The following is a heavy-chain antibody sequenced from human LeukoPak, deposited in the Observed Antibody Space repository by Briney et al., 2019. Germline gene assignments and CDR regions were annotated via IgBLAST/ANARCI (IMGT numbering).Heavy chain of an antibody. Sequence: PGGSLRLSCVASGFIFSRYGMHWVRQAPGKGLEYVSAISNSVGSTYYANSVKGRFTISRDNSKNTLYLQMGSLRGEDMAVYYCARGLITVAAGTYYYYGMDVWGQGTTVTVSS. J-gene: IGHJ6*02. CDR1: GFIFSRYG. CDR3: ARGLITVAAGTYYYYGMDV. CDR2: ISNSVGST. D-gene: IGHD6-13*01. V-gene: IGHV3-64*01.